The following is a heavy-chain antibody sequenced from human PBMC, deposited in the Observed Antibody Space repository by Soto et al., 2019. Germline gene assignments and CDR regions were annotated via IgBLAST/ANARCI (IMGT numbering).Heavy chain of an antibody. D-gene: IGHD2-15*01. V-gene: IGHV3-30*04. CDR1: GFTFKSNA. Sequence: GGSLRLSCAASGFTFKSNAMHWVRQAPGKGLEWVAVISYDGSNKHYTDSVKGRFTISRDNSKNTLYLQMTGLRPEDTAVYYCTSSSVSDIVVVAAASELDYWGQGALVTVSS. CDR3: TSSSVSDIVVVAAASELDY. J-gene: IGHJ4*02. CDR2: ISYDGSNK.